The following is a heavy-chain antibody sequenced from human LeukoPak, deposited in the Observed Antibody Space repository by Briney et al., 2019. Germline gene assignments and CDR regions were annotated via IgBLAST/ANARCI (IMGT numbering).Heavy chain of an antibody. CDR1: GYTFSSYG. D-gene: IGHD6-13*01. J-gene: IGHJ3*02. CDR3: ASRNGDSSSWYPKAFDI. CDR2: IIPIFGTA. Sequence: GASVKVSCKASGYTFSSYGISWERQAPGQGLEWMGGIIPIFGTANYAQKFQGRVTITADESTSTAYMELSSLRPEDTAVYYCASRNGDSSSWYPKAFDIWGQGTMVTVSS. V-gene: IGHV1-69*13.